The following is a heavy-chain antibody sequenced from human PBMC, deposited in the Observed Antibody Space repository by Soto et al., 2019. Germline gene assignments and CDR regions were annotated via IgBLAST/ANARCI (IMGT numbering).Heavy chain of an antibody. V-gene: IGHV4-61*01. CDR2: INYSGST. CDR1: GGSVSSGSCY. CDR3: ACPENRRLSYYYRIDV. J-gene: IGHJ6*02. Sequence: QVQLQESGPGLVKPSETLSLTCTVSGGSVSSGSCYWSWIRQPPGKGLEWIGYINYSGSTNYNPSHNHRITISVRTSKSQLSLKPSSVSTADTAVYSRACPENRRLSYYYRIDVWGQGTTVTVSS.